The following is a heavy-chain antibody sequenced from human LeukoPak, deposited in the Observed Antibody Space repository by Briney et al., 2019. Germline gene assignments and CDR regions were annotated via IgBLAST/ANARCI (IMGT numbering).Heavy chain of an antibody. D-gene: IGHD5-24*01. Sequence: SETLSLTCAVYGGSFSGYYWSWIRQPPGKGLEWIGEINHSGSTNYNPSLKSRVTISVDTPKNQFSLKLSSVTAADTAVYYCARARWLQRNALDYWGQGTLVTVSS. J-gene: IGHJ4*02. CDR1: GGSFSGYY. CDR3: ARARWLQRNALDY. CDR2: INHSGST. V-gene: IGHV4-34*01.